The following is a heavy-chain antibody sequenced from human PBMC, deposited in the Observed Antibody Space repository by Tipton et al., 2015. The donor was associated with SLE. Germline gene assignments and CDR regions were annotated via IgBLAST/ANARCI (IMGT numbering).Heavy chain of an antibody. V-gene: IGHV4-38-2*02. Sequence: TLSLTCIVSNSSISRAYYWGWIRQPPGKGLEWIAGIYPGGTIYYNPSLKSRLTVSLDTSRDQFSLKINSVTAADTAVYYCTRGSSTLADYWCQGTLVAVSS. J-gene: IGHJ4*02. CDR2: IYPGGTI. D-gene: IGHD6-13*01. CDR1: NSSISRAYY. CDR3: TRGSSTLADY.